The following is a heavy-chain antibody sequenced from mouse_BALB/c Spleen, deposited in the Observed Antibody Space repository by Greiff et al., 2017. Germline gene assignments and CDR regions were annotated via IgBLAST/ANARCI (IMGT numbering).Heavy chain of an antibody. Sequence: EVKVEESGGGLVKPGGSLKLSCAASGFTFSDYYMYWVRQTPEKRLEWVATISDGGSYTYYPDSVKGRFTISRDNAKNNLYLQMSSLKSEDTAMYYCARDYYRYDEAWFAYWGQGTLVTVSA. CDR1: GFTFSDYY. J-gene: IGHJ3*01. D-gene: IGHD2-14*01. V-gene: IGHV5-4*02. CDR3: ARDYYRYDEAWFAY. CDR2: ISDGGSYT.